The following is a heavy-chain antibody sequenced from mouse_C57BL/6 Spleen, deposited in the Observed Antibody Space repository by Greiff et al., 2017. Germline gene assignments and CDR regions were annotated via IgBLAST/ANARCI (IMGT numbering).Heavy chain of an antibody. V-gene: IGHV1-50*01. CDR3: ASWGYDYDGY. J-gene: IGHJ2*01. CDR1: GYTFTSYW. Sequence: VQLQQPGAELVKPGASVKLSCKASGYTFTSYWMQWVKQRPGQGLEWIGEIDPSDSYTNYNQKFKGKATLTVDTSSSTAYMQLSSLTSEDSAVYYCASWGYDYDGYWGQGTTLTVSS. CDR2: IDPSDSYT. D-gene: IGHD2-4*01.